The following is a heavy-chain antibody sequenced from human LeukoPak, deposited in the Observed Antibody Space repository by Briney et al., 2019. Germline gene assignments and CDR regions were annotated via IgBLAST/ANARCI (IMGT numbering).Heavy chain of an antibody. CDR3: ARSTVNFYFFNK. J-gene: IGHJ4*02. V-gene: IGHV1-2*02. CDR1: GYTFTGYY. D-gene: IGHD5/OR15-5a*01. Sequence: ASVKVSCKASGYTFTGYYIHWVRQAPGQGLEWMGWINPNTGGTVHAQKFQGRVTMARDTSFSTAYMDLIRLTSDDTAVYYCARSTVNFYFFNKWGQGTLVTVSS. CDR2: INPNTGGT.